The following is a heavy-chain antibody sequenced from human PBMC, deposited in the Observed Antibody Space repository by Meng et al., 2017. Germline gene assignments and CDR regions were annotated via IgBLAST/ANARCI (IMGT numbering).Heavy chain of an antibody. D-gene: IGHD3-22*01. V-gene: IGHV1-69*02. CDR1: GGTFSSYT. Sequence: QGQLVQTGAGGKKPGSSWKVSCKASGGTFSSYTISWVRQAPGQGLEWMGRIIPILGIANYAQKFQGRVTITADKSTSTAYMELSSLRSEDTAVYYCASGYYYDSSGNFDYWGQGTLVTVSS. CDR2: IIPILGIA. J-gene: IGHJ4*02. CDR3: ASGYYYDSSGNFDY.